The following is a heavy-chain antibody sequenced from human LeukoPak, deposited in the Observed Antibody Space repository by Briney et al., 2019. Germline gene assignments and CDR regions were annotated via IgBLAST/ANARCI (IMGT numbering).Heavy chain of an antibody. J-gene: IGHJ6*03. V-gene: IGHV1-2*02. CDR2: INPNSGGT. Sequence: ASVKVSCKASGYTFTGYYMHWVRQAPGQGLEWMGWINPNSGGTNYAQKFQGRVTMTRDTSISTAYMELSRLRSDDTAVYYCARDRSADIVVVPAAKGSYYYYMDVWGKGITVTVSS. CDR3: ARDRSADIVVVPAAKGSYYYYMDV. CDR1: GYTFTGYY. D-gene: IGHD2-2*01.